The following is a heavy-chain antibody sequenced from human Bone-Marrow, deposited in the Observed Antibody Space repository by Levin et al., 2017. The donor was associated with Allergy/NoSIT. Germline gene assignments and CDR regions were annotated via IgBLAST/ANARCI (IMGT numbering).Heavy chain of an antibody. CDR3: VRWIVGEADS. V-gene: IGHV3-72*01. CDR1: GFIVTDDD. Sequence: PGESLKISCETSGFIVTDDDMEWVRQAPGKGLEWVGRSRGKINNYGTEYAASVKGRFIISRDESKKLLYLQMNSLKTEDTAMYYCVRWIVGEADSWGQGSLVIVSS. J-gene: IGHJ4*02. D-gene: IGHD1-26*01. CDR2: SRGKINNYGT.